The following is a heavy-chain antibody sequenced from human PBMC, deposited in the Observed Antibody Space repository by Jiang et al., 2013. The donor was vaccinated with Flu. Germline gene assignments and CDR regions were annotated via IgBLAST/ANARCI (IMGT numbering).Heavy chain of an antibody. Sequence: YGMHWVRPGLQARGVEWVAVIWYDGSNKYYADSVKGRFTISRDNSKNTLYLQMNSLRAEDTAVYYCARDAARMAYYYDSSGWVGAFDIWGQGTMVTVSS. J-gene: IGHJ3*02. CDR3: ARDAARMAYYYDSSGWVGAFDI. V-gene: IGHV3-33*01. D-gene: IGHD3-22*01. CDR2: IWYDGSNK. CDR1: YG.